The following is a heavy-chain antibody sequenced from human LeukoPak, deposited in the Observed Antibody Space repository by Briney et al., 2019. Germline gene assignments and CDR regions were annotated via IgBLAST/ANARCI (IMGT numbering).Heavy chain of an antibody. CDR1: GYTFTGYY. J-gene: IGHJ4*02. V-gene: IGHV1-2*02. D-gene: IGHD6-6*01. CDR3: ARDPGYSSSSKDSMAYYFDY. CDR2: INPNSGGT. Sequence: GASVKVSCKASGYTFTGYYMHWVRLAPGQGLEGMGWINPNSGGTNYAQKFQGRDTMTRDTSISTAYMELSRLRSDDTAVYYCARDPGYSSSSKDSMAYYFDYWGQGTLVTVSS.